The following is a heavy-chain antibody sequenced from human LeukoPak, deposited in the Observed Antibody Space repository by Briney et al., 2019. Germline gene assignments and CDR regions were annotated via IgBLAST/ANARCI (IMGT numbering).Heavy chain of an antibody. CDR3: SRVWLEPYSSGCPDY. CDR1: GYTFTGYY. CDR2: INPNSGGT. Sequence: ASVTLSCTASGYTFTGYYMHWVRQAPGQGRDLMGLINPNSGGTNYAQNVQGMVTLIRDTSISTTYMELSKLRSDATAEYYVSRVWLEPYSSGCPDYWGQGTLVTVSS. D-gene: IGHD6-19*01. J-gene: IGHJ4*02. V-gene: IGHV1-2*06.